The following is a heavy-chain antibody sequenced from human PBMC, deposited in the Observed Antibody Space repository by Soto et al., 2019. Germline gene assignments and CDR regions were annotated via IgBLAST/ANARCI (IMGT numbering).Heavy chain of an antibody. Sequence: ESGGGVVQPGRSLRLSCAASGFTFSSYAMHWVRQAPGKGLEWVAVISYDGSNKYYADSVKGRFIISRDNSKNTLYLQMNSLRAEDTAVYYCARDIRMGSLPGNWGQGTLVTVSS. CDR3: ARDIRMGSLPGN. J-gene: IGHJ4*02. D-gene: IGHD3-16*01. V-gene: IGHV3-30-3*01. CDR1: GFTFSSYA. CDR2: ISYDGSNK.